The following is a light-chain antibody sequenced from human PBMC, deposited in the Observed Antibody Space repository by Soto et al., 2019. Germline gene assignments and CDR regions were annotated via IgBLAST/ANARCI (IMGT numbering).Light chain of an antibody. Sequence: SLLTQPPPVSAAPGQKVTISCSGSSSNIGTNYVSWYQQLPGTAPKLLIYENNKRPSGIPDRFSGSRSGTSATLGITGLQTGDEADYYCGTWDSSLSGNFVFGTGTKVTVL. CDR3: GTWDSSLSGNFV. CDR2: ENN. J-gene: IGLJ1*01. V-gene: IGLV1-51*02. CDR1: SSNIGTNY.